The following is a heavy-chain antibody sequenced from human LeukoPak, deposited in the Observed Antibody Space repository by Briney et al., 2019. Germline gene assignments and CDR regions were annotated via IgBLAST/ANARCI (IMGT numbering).Heavy chain of an antibody. CDR1: GFTFSSYS. V-gene: IGHV3-21*01. D-gene: IGHD1-26*01. CDR3: ARVRGWEQASPDGYMDV. Sequence: GGSLRLSCEASGFTFSSYSMNWVRQAPGKGLEWVSSISSSSSYIYYADSVKGRFTISRDNAKNSLYLQMNSLRAEDTAVYYCARVRGWEQASPDGYMDVWGKGTTVTISS. CDR2: ISSSSSYI. J-gene: IGHJ6*03.